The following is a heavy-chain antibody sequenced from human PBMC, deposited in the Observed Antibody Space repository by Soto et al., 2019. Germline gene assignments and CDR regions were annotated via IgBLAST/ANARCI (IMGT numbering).Heavy chain of an antibody. D-gene: IGHD2-21*02. J-gene: IGHJ4*02. CDR3: TRDGGGGDRSDY. CDR2: ISSNSRTK. CDR1: GFDFNYYN. Sequence: EVRLVESGGGLVQPGGSLRLSCEASGFDFNYYNMNWVRQAPGRGLEWVSYISSNSRTKYYADSVRGRFTISRDNAKNSLYLQMYSLRDEDTAVYYCTRDGGGGDRSDYWGQGTLVTVSS. V-gene: IGHV3-48*02.